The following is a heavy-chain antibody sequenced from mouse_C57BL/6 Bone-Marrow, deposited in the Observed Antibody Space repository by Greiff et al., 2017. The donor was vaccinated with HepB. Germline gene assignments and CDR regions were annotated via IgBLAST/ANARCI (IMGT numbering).Heavy chain of an antibody. CDR3: ARTRYSNYYAMDY. CDR2: IYPGGGYT. CDR1: GYTFTNYW. J-gene: IGHJ4*01. Sequence: LQESGAELVRPGTSVKMSCKASGYTFTNYWIGWAKQRPGHGLEWIGDIYPGGGYTNYNEKFKGKATLTADKSSSTAYMQFSSLTSEDSAIYYCARTRYSNYYAMDYWGQGTSVTVSS. D-gene: IGHD2-5*01. V-gene: IGHV1-63*01.